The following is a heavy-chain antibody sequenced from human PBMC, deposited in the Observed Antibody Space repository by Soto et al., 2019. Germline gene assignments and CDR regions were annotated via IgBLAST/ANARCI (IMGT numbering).Heavy chain of an antibody. J-gene: IGHJ5*02. V-gene: IGHV4-38-2*02. CDR1: GYSIRSGYF. Sequence: SETLSLTCAVSGYSIRSGYFWGWIRQPPGKGLEWIGSMYHSGITNYNPSLKSRVTISVDTSKNQFSLKLSSVTAADTAVYYCARDRNYDFWSGYYGLWFDPWGQGTLVTVSS. CDR2: MYHSGIT. D-gene: IGHD3-3*01. CDR3: ARDRNYDFWSGYYGLWFDP.